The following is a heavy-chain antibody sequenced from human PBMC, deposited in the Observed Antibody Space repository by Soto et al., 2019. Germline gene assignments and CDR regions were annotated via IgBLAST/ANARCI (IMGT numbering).Heavy chain of an antibody. CDR3: ASGLLREGLNDY. CDR2: IIPILGIA. CDR1: GVTFSSYN. J-gene: IGHJ4*02. V-gene: IGHV1-69*02. Sequence: QVQLVQSGAEVKKPGSSVKVSCKASGVTFSSYNIIWVRQAPGQVLEWMGRIIPILGIANYAQKFPGRVPRTADKSTSTAYMELSSLRSEDRDVYYCASGLLREGLNDYWVEGTMVTVSS. D-gene: IGHD3-10*01.